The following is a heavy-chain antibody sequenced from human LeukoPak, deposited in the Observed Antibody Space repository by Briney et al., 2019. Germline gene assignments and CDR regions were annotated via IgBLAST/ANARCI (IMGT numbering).Heavy chain of an antibody. CDR1: GFSFSSYG. J-gene: IGHJ4*02. Sequence: GGSLRLSCAASGFSFSSYGMSWVRQAPGKGLEWASAISPSGGSTYYADSVKGRFTISRDNSKNTLYLQMNSLRAEDTAVYYCARATSYYNLLTGLAHDRSGEPSYYFDYWGQGTLVTVSS. CDR3: ARATSYYNLLTGLAHDRSGEPSYYFDY. D-gene: IGHD3-9*01. V-gene: IGHV3-23*01. CDR2: ISPSGGST.